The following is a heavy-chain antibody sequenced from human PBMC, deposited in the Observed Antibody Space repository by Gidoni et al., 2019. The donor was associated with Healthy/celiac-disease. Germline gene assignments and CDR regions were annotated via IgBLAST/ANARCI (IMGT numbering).Heavy chain of an antibody. Sequence: QVQLVQSGAAVKKPGASVKVSCKASGYTFTGYYMHWVRQAPGQGLEWMGRINPNSGGTNYAQKFQGRVTMTRDTSISTAYMELSRLRSDDTAVYYCARVIWFGEGFDDYWGQGTLVTVSS. V-gene: IGHV1-2*06. CDR1: GYTFTGYY. CDR3: ARVIWFGEGFDDY. J-gene: IGHJ4*02. D-gene: IGHD3-10*01. CDR2: INPNSGGT.